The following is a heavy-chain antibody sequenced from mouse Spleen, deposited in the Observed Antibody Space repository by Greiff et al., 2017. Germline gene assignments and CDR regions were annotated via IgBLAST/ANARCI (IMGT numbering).Heavy chain of an antibody. V-gene: IGHV5-12-1*01. CDR1: GFTFSSYY. CDR3: ARDRGGYLDY. CDR2: ISSGGGST. Sequence: EVQLVESGGGLVKLGGSLKLSCAASGFTFSSYYMSWVRQTPEKRLEWVATISSGGGSTYYPDSVKGRFTISRDNAKNTLYLQMSSLNSEDTAVYYCARDRGGYLDYWGQGTTLTVSS. J-gene: IGHJ2*01.